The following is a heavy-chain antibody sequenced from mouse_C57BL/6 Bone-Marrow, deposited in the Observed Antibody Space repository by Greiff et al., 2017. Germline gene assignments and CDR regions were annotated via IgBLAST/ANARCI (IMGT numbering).Heavy chain of an antibody. V-gene: IGHV1-59*01. CDR2: IDPSDSYT. CDR1: GYTFTSYW. D-gene: IGHD1-1*01. Sequence: QVQLQQPGAELVRPGTSVKLSCKASGYTFTSYWMHWVKQRPGQGLEWIGVIDPSDSYTNYNQKFKGKATLTVDTSSSTAYMQLSSLTSEDSAVYYCGLYGSLGYFDVGGTGTTVTVSS. J-gene: IGHJ1*03. CDR3: GLYGSLGYFDV.